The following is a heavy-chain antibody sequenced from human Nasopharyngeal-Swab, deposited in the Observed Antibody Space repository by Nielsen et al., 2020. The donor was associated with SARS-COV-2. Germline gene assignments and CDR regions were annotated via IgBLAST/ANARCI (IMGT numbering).Heavy chain of an antibody. Sequence: VRQRPGTGLAWVAVISYDGSNKYYADSVKGRFTISRDNSKNTLYLQMNSLRAEDTAVYYCAKDEAARFYYYYMDVWGKGTTVTVSS. CDR3: AKDEAARFYYYYMDV. V-gene: IGHV3-30*18. CDR2: ISYDGSNK. J-gene: IGHJ6*03. D-gene: IGHD6-13*01.